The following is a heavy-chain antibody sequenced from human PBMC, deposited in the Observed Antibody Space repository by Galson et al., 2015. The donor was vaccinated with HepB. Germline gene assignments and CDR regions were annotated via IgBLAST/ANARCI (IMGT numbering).Heavy chain of an antibody. V-gene: IGHV3-53*01. CDR1: GFTVSRNY. CDR3: ARDSAYCGGDCFGY. Sequence: SLRLSCAASGFTVSRNYMSWVRQAPGKGLEWVSVIYSGGSTYYADSVKGRFTISRDNSKNTLYLQVNSLRAEDTAVYYCARDSAYCGGDCFGYWGQGTLVTVSS. J-gene: IGHJ4*02. D-gene: IGHD2-21*01. CDR2: IYSGGST.